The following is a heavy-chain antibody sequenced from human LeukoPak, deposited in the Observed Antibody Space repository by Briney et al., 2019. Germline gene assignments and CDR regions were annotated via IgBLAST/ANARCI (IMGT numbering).Heavy chain of an antibody. CDR3: ARDRVRGNANPYFDY. Sequence: SETLSLTCTVSGGSVSSGTYYWSWIRQPPGKGLEWIGYIYYSGSTNYNPSLKSRVTISIDTSKNQFSLKLSSVTAADTAVYYCARDRVRGNANPYFDYWGQGTLVTVSS. V-gene: IGHV4-61*01. CDR1: GGSVSSGTYY. CDR2: IYYSGST. D-gene: IGHD1-1*01. J-gene: IGHJ4*02.